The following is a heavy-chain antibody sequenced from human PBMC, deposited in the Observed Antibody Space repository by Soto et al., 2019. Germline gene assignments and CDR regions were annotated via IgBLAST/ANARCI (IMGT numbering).Heavy chain of an antibody. J-gene: IGHJ4*02. CDR3: TTAVWLQSLSQFDY. D-gene: IGHD4-4*01. V-gene: IGHV3-15*07. CDR2: IKSKTDGGTT. CDR1: GFTFSNAW. Sequence: GSLRLSCAASGFTFSNAWMNWVRQAPGKGLEWVGRIKSKTDGGTTDYAAPVKGRFTISRDDSKNTLYLQMNSLKTEDTAVYYCTTAVWLQSLSQFDYWGQGTLVTVSS.